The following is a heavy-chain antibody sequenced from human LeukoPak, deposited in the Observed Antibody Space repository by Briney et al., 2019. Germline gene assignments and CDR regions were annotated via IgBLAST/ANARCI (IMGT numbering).Heavy chain of an antibody. CDR3: ARWAPSGDRDCYYYYMDV. CDR2: ISAYNDHT. D-gene: IGHD2-21*02. Sequence: GASVTVSCKASGYTFTSYGITWLRQAPGQGLEWMGWISAYNDHTNYAQKLQGRVTMTTDTTTSTAYMELRSLRSDDTAVYYCARWAPSGDRDCYYYYMDVWGKGTTVTVSS. J-gene: IGHJ6*03. V-gene: IGHV1-18*01. CDR1: GYTFTSYG.